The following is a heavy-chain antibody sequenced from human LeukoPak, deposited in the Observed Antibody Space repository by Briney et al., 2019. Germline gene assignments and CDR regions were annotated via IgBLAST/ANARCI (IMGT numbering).Heavy chain of an antibody. Sequence: GGSLRLCCAASGFTFDDYAMHWVRQAPGKGLEWVSGISWNSGSIGYADSVKGRFTISRDNAKNSLYLQMNSLRAEDTALYYCATAYYYDSSGSDHDAFDIWGQGTMVTVSS. D-gene: IGHD3-22*01. CDR2: ISWNSGSI. CDR3: ATAYYYDSSGSDHDAFDI. J-gene: IGHJ3*02. CDR1: GFTFDDYA. V-gene: IGHV3-9*01.